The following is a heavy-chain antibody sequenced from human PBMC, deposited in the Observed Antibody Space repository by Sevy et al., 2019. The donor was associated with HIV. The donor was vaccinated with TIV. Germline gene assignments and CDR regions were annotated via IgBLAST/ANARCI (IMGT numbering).Heavy chain of an antibody. CDR2: IDYSGST. CDR1: GGSISSDY. V-gene: IGHV4-59*01. Sequence: SETLSLTCTVSGGSISSDYWSWIRQPPGKGLEWIGYIDYSGSTNYNPSLKSRVTLSVDTSKNQFSLKLSSVTAADPAAYYCARGVAYCSTTGCYADWFDPWGQGTLVTVSS. CDR3: ARGVAYCSTTGCYADWFDP. J-gene: IGHJ5*02. D-gene: IGHD2-2*01.